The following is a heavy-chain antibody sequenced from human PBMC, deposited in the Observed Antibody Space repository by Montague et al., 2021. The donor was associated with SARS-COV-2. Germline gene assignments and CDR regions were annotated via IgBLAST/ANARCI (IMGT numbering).Heavy chain of an antibody. CDR3: ARRSPSFAGLYFDS. V-gene: IGHV2-5*02. D-gene: IGHD3-16*02. J-gene: IGHJ4*02. CDR2: IYWDDDK. CDR1: GFSLSTSGVG. Sequence: PALVKPTQTPTLTCTFSGFSLSTSGVGVGWIRQPPGKALEWLALIYWDDDKRYSPSLKRRLTITKDTSKNQVVLTMTNMDPVDTATYYCARRSPSFAGLYFDSWGQGTLVTVSS.